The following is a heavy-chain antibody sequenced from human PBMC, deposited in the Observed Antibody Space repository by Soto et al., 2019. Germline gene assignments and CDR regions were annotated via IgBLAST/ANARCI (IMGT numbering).Heavy chain of an antibody. V-gene: IGHV6-1*01. CDR3: ASESGGSCYSHDSPHYYYYGMDV. CDR1: GDSVSSNSAA. D-gene: IGHD2-15*01. J-gene: IGHJ6*02. CDR2: TYYRSKWYN. Sequence: SQTLSLTCAISGDSVSSNSAAWNWIRQSPSRGLEWLGRTYYRSKWYNDYAVSVKSRITINPDTSKNQFSLQLNSVTPEDTAVYYCASESGGSCYSHDSPHYYYYGMDVWGQGTTITVSS.